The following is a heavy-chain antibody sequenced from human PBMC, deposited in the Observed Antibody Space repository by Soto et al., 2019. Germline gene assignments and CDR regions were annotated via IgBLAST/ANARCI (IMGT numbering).Heavy chain of an antibody. CDR3: ARAVDTDMVQED. D-gene: IGHD5-18*01. Sequence: QVQLQESGPGLVKPSQTLSLTCTVSGGSISSGGYYWSWIRQHPGKGLEWIGYIYYSGSTYYNPSLKSRVXIXVXXSKNQFSLKLSSVTAADTAVYYCARAVDTDMVQEDWGQGTLVTVSS. CDR1: GGSISSGGYY. J-gene: IGHJ4*02. CDR2: IYYSGST. V-gene: IGHV4-31*03.